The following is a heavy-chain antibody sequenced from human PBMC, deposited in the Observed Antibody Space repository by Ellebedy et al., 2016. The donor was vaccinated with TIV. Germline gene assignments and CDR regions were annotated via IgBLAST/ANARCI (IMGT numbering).Heavy chain of an antibody. CDR2: LYRGGST. V-gene: IGHV3-53*01. CDR1: GFNVSDSY. CDR3: ARALEVAAIFDY. Sequence: PGGSLRLSCVVSGFNVSDSYMGWVRQAPGKGLEWVSALYRGGSTYYADSVKGRFTISRDNSKNTLYLQVNSLRAEDTAVYYCARALEVAAIFDYWGQGTLVTVSS. D-gene: IGHD5-24*01. J-gene: IGHJ4*02.